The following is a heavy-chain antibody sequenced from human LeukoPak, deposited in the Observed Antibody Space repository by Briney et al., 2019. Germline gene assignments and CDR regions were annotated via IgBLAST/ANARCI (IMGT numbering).Heavy chain of an antibody. J-gene: IGHJ4*02. CDR3: TRGPGSTWYSDY. CDR2: IYSGGDT. D-gene: IGHD6-13*01. V-gene: IGHV3-66*02. CDR1: GFTVSSDY. Sequence: GGSLRLSCAASGFTVSSDYMNWVRQAPGKGLEWVSIIYSGGDTYYADSVKGRFTISRDNSKNTLYLQMNSLRAEDTAVYYCTRGPGSTWYSDYWGQGTLVTVSS.